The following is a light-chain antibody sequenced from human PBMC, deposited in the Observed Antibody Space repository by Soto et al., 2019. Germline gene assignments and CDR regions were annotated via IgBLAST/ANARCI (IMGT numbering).Light chain of an antibody. Sequence: QSVLTQSPSASGTPGQRVTISCSGSSSNIGSHTVNWYQQLPETAPKLLIYSINQRPSGVPDRFSGSKSGTSASLAISGLQSEDEADYYCAAWDDRLNGKVFGTGTKLTVL. V-gene: IGLV1-44*01. J-gene: IGLJ1*01. CDR3: AAWDDRLNGKV. CDR2: SIN. CDR1: SSNIGSHT.